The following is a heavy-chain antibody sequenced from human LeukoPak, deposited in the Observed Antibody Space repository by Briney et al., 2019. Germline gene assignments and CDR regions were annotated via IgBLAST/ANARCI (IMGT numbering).Heavy chain of an antibody. CDR1: GGSISSYY. D-gene: IGHD6-6*01. V-gene: IGHV4-59*12. J-gene: IGHJ4*02. CDR3: ARALAAARYFDY. Sequence: PSETLSLTCTVSGGSISSYYWSWIRQPPGKGLEWIGYIYYSGSTNYNPSLTSRVTISVDKSKNQFSLKLSPVTAADTAVYYCARALAAARYFDYWGQGTLVTVSS. CDR2: IYYSGST.